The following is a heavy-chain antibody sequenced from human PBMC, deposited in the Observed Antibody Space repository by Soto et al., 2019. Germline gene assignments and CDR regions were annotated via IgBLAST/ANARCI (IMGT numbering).Heavy chain of an antibody. CDR1: GFTFSRNA. D-gene: IGHD4-4*01. V-gene: IGHV3-15*01. Sequence: GGSLRLSCAASGFTFSRNAMSWVRQAPGKGLEWVGRIKSKADGETKDYGAPVRGRFTISRDDSQDILYLHMNSLRIEDTAVYYCCVIKRRDQYSTSGYWFDPWGPGTLVTVSS. CDR2: IKSKADGETK. J-gene: IGHJ5*02. CDR3: CVIKRRDQYSTSGYWFDP.